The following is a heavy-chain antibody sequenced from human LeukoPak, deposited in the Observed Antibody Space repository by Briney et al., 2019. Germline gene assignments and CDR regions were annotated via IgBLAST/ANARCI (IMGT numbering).Heavy chain of an antibody. V-gene: IGHV3-23*01. D-gene: IGHD1-7*01. CDR2: ISGSGVST. CDR1: GFTFSSYA. CDR3: AKDERNWNYNLASQTYD. J-gene: IGHJ4*02. Sequence: QPGGSLRLSCAASGFTFSSYAMSWVRQAPGKGLEWVSAISGSGVSTYYADSVKGRFTVSRDNSKNALYLQMSSLRAEDTAVYYCAKDERNWNYNLASQTYDWGQGTLVTVSS.